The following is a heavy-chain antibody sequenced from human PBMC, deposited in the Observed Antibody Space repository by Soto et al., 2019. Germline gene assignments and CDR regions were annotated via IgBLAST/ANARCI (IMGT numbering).Heavy chain of an antibody. Sequence: ASVKVSCKASGYTFTSYAMHWVRQAPGQRLEWMGWINAGNGNTKYSQKFQGRVTITRDTSASTAYMELSSLRSEDTAVYYCASGGCSGGSCYSGESNWFDPWGQGTLVTVAS. V-gene: IGHV1-3*01. J-gene: IGHJ5*02. CDR1: GYTFTSYA. CDR2: INAGNGNT. D-gene: IGHD2-15*01. CDR3: ASGGCSGGSCYSGESNWFDP.